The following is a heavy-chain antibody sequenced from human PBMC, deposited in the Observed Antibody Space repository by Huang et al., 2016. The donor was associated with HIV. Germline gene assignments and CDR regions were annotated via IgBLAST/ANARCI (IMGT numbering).Heavy chain of an antibody. CDR2: ISNDGRNK. J-gene: IGHJ5*02. Sequence: QVQLVESGGGLVQPGRSLRLSCAASGFTFTNYAIHWVRQALGKGRGVVAFISNDGRNKCYADSVQGRFTSSRDNSKSTLYLLRNSLRVDDTALYYCARSAVPGDGDWFDPWGQGTLVTVSS. CDR3: ARSAVPGDGDWFDP. V-gene: IGHV3-30*04. CDR1: GFTFTNYA. D-gene: IGHD6-19*01.